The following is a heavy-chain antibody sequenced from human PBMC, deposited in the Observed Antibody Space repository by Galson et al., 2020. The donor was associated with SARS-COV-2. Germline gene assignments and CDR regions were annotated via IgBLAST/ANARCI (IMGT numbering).Heavy chain of an antibody. Sequence: GESLKISCAASGFSFSSFPMSWVRQAPGKGLEWVSGVNGRGTSTKYAASVKGRFTISRDNSRNMVYLQMNSLRAEDTAVYYCAKDAGIQLYGDFYFFGVDVWGQGTTVTVSS. CDR2: VNGRGTST. CDR1: GFSFSSFP. V-gene: IGHV3-23*01. CDR3: AKDAGIQLYGDFYFFGVDV. D-gene: IGHD5-18*01. J-gene: IGHJ6*02.